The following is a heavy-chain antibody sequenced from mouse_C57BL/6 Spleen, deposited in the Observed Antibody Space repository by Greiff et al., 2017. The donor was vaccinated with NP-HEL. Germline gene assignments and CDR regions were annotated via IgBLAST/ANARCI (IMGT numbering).Heavy chain of an antibody. V-gene: IGHV1-82*01. CDR1: GYAFSSSW. D-gene: IGHD1-1*01. Sequence: QVQLQQSGPELVKPGASVKISCKASGYAFSSSWMNWVKQRPGKGLEWIGRIYPGDGDTNYNGKFKGKATLTADKSSSTAYMQLSSLTSEDSAVYFCARSDHYYGSGGYFDVWGTGTTVTVSS. J-gene: IGHJ1*03. CDR2: IYPGDGDT. CDR3: ARSDHYYGSGGYFDV.